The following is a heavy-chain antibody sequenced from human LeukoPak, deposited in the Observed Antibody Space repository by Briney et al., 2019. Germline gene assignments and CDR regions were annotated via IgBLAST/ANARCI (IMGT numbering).Heavy chain of an antibody. CDR2: IYYSGST. Sequence: SETLSLTCTVSGGSVSSGSYYWSWIRQPPGKGLEWIGYIYYSGSTNYNPSLKSRVTISVDTSKNQFSLKLSSVTAADTAVYYCARDKWLSYGDTHYYYYGMDVWGQGTTVTVSS. J-gene: IGHJ6*02. CDR1: GGSVSSGSYY. V-gene: IGHV4-61*01. D-gene: IGHD5-18*01. CDR3: ARDKWLSYGDTHYYYYGMDV.